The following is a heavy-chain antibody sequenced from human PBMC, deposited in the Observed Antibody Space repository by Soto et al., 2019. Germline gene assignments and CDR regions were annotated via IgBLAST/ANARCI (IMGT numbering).Heavy chain of an antibody. J-gene: IGHJ4*02. Sequence: VHLAQSGAEVKKPGASVKVSCKASGYTFTSYGIIWVRQAPGQGLEGMGWISAYNGNTNYARKLWGRVTMAPDTPKSRAYRELRSLRSGDTAVYYCERCDGYKSSGIAFWGQGALVTVSS. CDR1: GYTFTSYG. CDR2: ISAYNGNT. V-gene: IGHV1-18*01. CDR3: ERCDGYKSSGIAF. D-gene: IGHD1-26*01.